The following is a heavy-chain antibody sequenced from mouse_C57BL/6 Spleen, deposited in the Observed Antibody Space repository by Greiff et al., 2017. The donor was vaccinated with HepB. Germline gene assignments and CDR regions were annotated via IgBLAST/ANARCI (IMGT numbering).Heavy chain of an antibody. CDR1: GYTFTDYY. Sequence: EVQLQQSGPELVKPGASVKISCKASGYTFTDYYMNWVKQSHGKSLEWIGDINPNNGGTSYNQKFKGKATLTVDKSSSTAYMELRSLTSEDSAVYHCARGDYGYDPLFAYWGQGTLVTVSA. D-gene: IGHD2-2*01. CDR2: INPNNGGT. J-gene: IGHJ3*01. V-gene: IGHV1-26*01. CDR3: ARGDYGYDPLFAY.